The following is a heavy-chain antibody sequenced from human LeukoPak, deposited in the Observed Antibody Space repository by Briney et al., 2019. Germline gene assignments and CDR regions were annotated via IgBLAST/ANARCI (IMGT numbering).Heavy chain of an antibody. V-gene: IGHV3-74*01. Sequence: GGSLRLSCGASGFTFGTYWMHWVRQAPGKGLVWVSGINSDGGTTTYADSVKGRFTISRDNARNSLHLQMNSLRAEDTAVYYCAREVYYGSGRRFDLWGQGTLVTVSS. J-gene: IGHJ4*02. CDR1: GFTFGTYW. CDR3: AREVYYGSGRRFDL. D-gene: IGHD3-10*01. CDR2: INSDGGTT.